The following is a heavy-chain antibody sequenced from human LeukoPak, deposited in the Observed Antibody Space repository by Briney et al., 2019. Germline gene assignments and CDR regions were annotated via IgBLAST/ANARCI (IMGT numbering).Heavy chain of an antibody. V-gene: IGHV3-30*02. CDR1: GFTFSSYG. CDR2: IRYDGSNK. CDR3: AKDEGYYYDSSGYPGYFDY. J-gene: IGHJ4*02. Sequence: QTGGSLRLSCAASGFTFSSYGMHWVRQAPGKGLEWVAFIRYDGSNKYYADSVKGRFTISRDNSKNTLYLQMNSLRAEDTAVYYCAKDEGYYYDSSGYPGYFDYWGQGTLVTVSS. D-gene: IGHD3-22*01.